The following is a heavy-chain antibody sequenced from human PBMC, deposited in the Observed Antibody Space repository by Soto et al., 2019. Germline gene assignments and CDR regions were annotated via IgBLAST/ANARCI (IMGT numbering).Heavy chain of an antibody. CDR1: GYTFTSYT. Sequence: ASVKVSCKASGYTFTSYTISWVRQAPGQGLEWMGWISTYSGNTNYTQNLQGRVTMTTDTSTSTAYMELRSLRSDDTAVYYCARDSDSSSWYPDYYYYYGMDVWGQGTTVTVS. CDR3: ARDSDSSSWYPDYYYYYGMDV. V-gene: IGHV1-18*01. CDR2: ISTYSGNT. J-gene: IGHJ6*02. D-gene: IGHD6-13*01.